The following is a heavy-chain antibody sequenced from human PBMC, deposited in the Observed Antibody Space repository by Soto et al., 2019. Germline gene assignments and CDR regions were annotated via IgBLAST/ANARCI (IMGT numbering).Heavy chain of an antibody. CDR1: GYTFTSYD. Sequence: ASVKLSCKASGYTFTSYDINWVRQATGQGLEWMGWMNPNSGNTGYAQKFQGRATMTRNTSISTAYMELSSLRSEDTAVYYCARRTGRDAFDIWGQGTMVTVSS. CDR3: ARRTGRDAFDI. J-gene: IGHJ3*02. V-gene: IGHV1-8*01. CDR2: MNPNSGNT.